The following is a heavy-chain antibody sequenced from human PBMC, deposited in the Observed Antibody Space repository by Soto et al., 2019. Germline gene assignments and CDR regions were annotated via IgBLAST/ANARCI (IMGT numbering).Heavy chain of an antibody. CDR3: ASIGYSGYEAPLL. CDR2: ITDSGGDA. CDR1: VITFVSRA. V-gene: IGHV3-23*01. J-gene: IGHJ4*02. Sequence: GGSLRLSCVASVITFVSRAMRWVRQAPGEGLEWVSSITDSGGDAKYADSVRGRFTISRDNSKNTLYLQMSSLRAEDSAVYYCASIGYSGYEAPLLWGQGTLVTVSS. D-gene: IGHD5-12*01.